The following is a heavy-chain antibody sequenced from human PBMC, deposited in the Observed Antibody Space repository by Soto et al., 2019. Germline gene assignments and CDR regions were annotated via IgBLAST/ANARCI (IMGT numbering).Heavy chain of an antibody. CDR2: ISGSGGST. CDR1: GFTFSSYA. J-gene: IGHJ3*02. CDR3: AKDPKWHPRPDAFDI. V-gene: IGHV3-23*01. Sequence: GGSLRLSCAASGFTFSSYAMSWVRQAPGKGLEWVSAISGSGGSTYYADSVKGRFTISRDNSKNTLYLQMNSLRAEDTAVYYCAKDPKWHPRPDAFDIWDQGTMVTVSS. D-gene: IGHD5-12*01.